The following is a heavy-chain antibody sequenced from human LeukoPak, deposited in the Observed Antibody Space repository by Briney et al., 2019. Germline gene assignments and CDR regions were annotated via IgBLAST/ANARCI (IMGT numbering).Heavy chain of an antibody. CDR2: INGNSGGT. D-gene: IGHD5-24*01. J-gene: IGHJ4*02. V-gene: IGHV1-2*02. CDR3: ARGEIDGPDFDQ. Sequence: ASVKVSCKASGYIFTAYYMHWVRQAPGQGPEWMGWINGNSGGTNYAQKFRGRVTMTRDTSITTAYMEVSGLRSDDTAVYFCARGEIDGPDFDQWSQGTLVTVSS. CDR1: GYIFTAYY.